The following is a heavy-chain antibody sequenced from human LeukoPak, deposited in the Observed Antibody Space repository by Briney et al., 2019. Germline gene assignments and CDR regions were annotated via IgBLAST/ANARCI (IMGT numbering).Heavy chain of an antibody. CDR3: GCMGYSGYERRGAFDI. V-gene: IGHV1-8*01. D-gene: IGHD5-12*01. CDR2: MNPNSGNT. Sequence: ASVKVSCKASGYTFTSYDINWVRQATGQGLEWMGWMNPNSGNTGYAQKFQGRVTMTRNTSISTAYMELSSLRSEDTAVYYCGCMGYSGYERRGAFDIWGQGTMVTVSS. CDR1: GYTFTSYD. J-gene: IGHJ3*02.